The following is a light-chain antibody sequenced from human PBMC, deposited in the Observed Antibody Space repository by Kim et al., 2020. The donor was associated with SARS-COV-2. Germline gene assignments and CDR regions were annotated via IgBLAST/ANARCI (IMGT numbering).Light chain of an antibody. J-gene: IGKJ4*01. CDR1: QGISSY. V-gene: IGKV1-8*01. CDR2: AAS. Sequence: ASTGDRVTITCRASQGISSYLAWYQQKPGKAPKLLIYAASTLQSGVPSRFSGSGSGTDFTITISCLQSEDFATYYCQQYYSYALTFGGGTKVDIK. CDR3: QQYYSYALT.